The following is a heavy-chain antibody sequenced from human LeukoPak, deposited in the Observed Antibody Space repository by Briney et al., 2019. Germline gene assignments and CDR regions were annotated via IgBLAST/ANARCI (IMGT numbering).Heavy chain of an antibody. D-gene: IGHD3-10*01. Sequence: PSETLSLTCTVSGGSISSSSYYWGWIRQPPGKGLEWIGSIYYSGSTYYNPSLKSRVTISVDTSKNQFSLKLSSVTAADTAVYYCARHWYGSESYPFDNWGQGTLVTVSS. CDR2: IYYSGST. CDR1: GGSISSSSYY. J-gene: IGHJ4*02. CDR3: ARHWYGSESYPFDN. V-gene: IGHV4-39*01.